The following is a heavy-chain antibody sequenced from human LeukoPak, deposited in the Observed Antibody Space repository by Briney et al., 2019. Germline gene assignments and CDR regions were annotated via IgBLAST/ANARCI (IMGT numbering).Heavy chain of an antibody. Sequence: PSETLSLTCAVYGGSFSGYYWSWIRQPAGKGLEWIGRIYTSGSTNYNPSLKSRVTISGDTSKNQFFLRLSSVTAAATAVYYCARASYSYDINGWVPFDYWGQGTLVTVSS. CDR2: IYTSGST. J-gene: IGHJ4*02. V-gene: IGHV4-59*10. CDR1: GGSFSGYY. D-gene: IGHD3-22*01. CDR3: ARASYSYDINGWVPFDY.